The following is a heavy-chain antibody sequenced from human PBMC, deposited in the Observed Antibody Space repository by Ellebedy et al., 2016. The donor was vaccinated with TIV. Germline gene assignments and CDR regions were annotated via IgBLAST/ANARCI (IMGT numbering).Heavy chain of an antibody. D-gene: IGHD5-12*01. V-gene: IGHV3-7*01. Sequence: GESLKISCAASGFTFSSYWMSWVRQAPGKGLEWVANIKQDCTEKYYVDSVKGRFTISRDNAKNSLYLPMNSLRADDTALYYCASAARGSGAYESFWGQGTLVTVSS. CDR1: GFTFSSYW. CDR3: ASAARGSGAYESF. CDR2: IKQDCTEK. J-gene: IGHJ4*02.